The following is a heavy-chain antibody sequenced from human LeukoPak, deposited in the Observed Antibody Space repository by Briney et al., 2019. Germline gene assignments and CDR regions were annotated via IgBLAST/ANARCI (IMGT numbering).Heavy chain of an antibody. CDR2: XIPIRGIA. Sequence: SXXTFISXTIXXVRQAPGQGLEXXGXXIPIRGIANYAQKVQGRVTITADKYTRTAYMELSSLRSEDTAVYYCASGTTVSSSAAASFDYWGQGTLVTVSS. CDR1: XXTFISXT. V-gene: IGHV1-69*02. J-gene: IGHJ4*02. D-gene: IGHD6-13*01. CDR3: ASGTTVSSSAAASFDY.